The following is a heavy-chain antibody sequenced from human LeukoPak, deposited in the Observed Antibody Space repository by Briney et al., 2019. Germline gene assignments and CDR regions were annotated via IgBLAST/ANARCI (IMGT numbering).Heavy chain of an antibody. CDR2: ISSSGSTI. D-gene: IGHD3-10*01. CDR1: GFTFSSYR. CDR3: AKDVYGSGSSFDY. V-gene: IGHV3-48*01. Sequence: PGGSLRLSCAASGFTFSSYRMNWVRQAPGKGLEWVSYISSSGSTIYYADSVKGRFTISRDNSKNTLYLQMNSLRAEDTAVYYCAKDVYGSGSSFDYWGQGTLVTVSS. J-gene: IGHJ4*02.